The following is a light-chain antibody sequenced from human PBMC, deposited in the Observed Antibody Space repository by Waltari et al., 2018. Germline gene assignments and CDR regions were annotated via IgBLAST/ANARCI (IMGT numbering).Light chain of an antibody. CDR1: ISDVGTYNL. V-gene: IGLV2-23*02. Sequence: QSALTRPASVSGSPGQSITISCTGTISDVGTYNLVSWYQQHPGKAPKLIIYEDNKRPSGVSDRLSGSKSGNTASLTISGLQAEDEADYYCCTYVGRTTFHVTFGGGTKLTVL. CDR3: CTYVGRTTFHVT. CDR2: EDN. J-gene: IGLJ2*01.